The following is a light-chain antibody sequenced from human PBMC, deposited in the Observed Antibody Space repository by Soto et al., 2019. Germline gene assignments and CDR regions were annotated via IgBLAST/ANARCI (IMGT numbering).Light chain of an antibody. V-gene: IGLV2-8*01. CDR2: DVS. Sequence: LAQPPSASGSPGQSVTISCTGTSSDIGSHNYVSWYQQHPGKAPKLMIYDVSQRPSGVPDRFSGSKSGNTASLTVSGLQAEDEADYYCSSYTGSNSYVLGTGTKVTVL. CDR3: SSYTGSNSYV. CDR1: SSDIGSHNY. J-gene: IGLJ1*01.